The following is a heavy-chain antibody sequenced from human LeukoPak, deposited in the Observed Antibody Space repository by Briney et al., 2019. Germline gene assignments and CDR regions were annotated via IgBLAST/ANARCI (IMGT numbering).Heavy chain of an antibody. CDR2: INHSGST. CDR1: GGSFSGYS. V-gene: IGHV4-34*01. D-gene: IGHD5-18*01. J-gene: IGHJ4*02. CDR3: ARRRGYSYGYGYYFDY. Sequence: PSETLSLTCAVYGGSFSGYSWNWIRQPPGKGLEWIGEINHSGSTNYNPSLKSRVTISVDTSKNQFSLKLSSVTAADTAVYYCARRRGYSYGYGYYFDYWGQGTLVTVSS.